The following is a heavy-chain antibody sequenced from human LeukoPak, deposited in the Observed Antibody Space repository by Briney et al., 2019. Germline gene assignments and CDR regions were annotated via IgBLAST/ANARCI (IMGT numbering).Heavy chain of an antibody. V-gene: IGHV3-7*01. CDR1: GFTFSSYW. Sequence: GGSLRLSCAVSGFTFSSYWMSWVRQAPGKGLEWVANIKQDGSEKYYVDSVKGRFTISRDNAKNSLYLQMNSLRAEDTAVYYCARDSGSYHNWFDPWGQGTLVTVSS. CDR2: IKQDGSEK. CDR3: ARDSGSYHNWFDP. D-gene: IGHD1-26*01. J-gene: IGHJ5*02.